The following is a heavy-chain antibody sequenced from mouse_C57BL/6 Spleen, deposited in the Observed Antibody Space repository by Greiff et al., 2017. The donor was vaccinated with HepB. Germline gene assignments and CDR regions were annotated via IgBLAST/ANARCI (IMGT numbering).Heavy chain of an antibody. D-gene: IGHD4-1*01. Sequence: QVQLKESGPELVKPGASVKLSCKASGYTFTSYDINWVKQRPGQGLEWIGWIYPRDGSTKYNEKFKGKATLTVDTSSSTAYMELHSLTSEDSAVYFCARRVSNWGFDYWGQGTTLTVSS. CDR2: IYPRDGST. V-gene: IGHV1-85*01. CDR3: ARRVSNWGFDY. CDR1: GYTFTSYD. J-gene: IGHJ2*01.